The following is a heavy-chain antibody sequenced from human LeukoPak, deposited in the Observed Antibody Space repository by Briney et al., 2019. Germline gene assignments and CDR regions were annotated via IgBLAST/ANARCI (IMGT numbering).Heavy chain of an antibody. Sequence: GGSLRLSCAASGFTFSSYWMHWVRQAPGKGLVWVSRINSDGSSASYADSVKGRFTISRDNAKNTLYLQMNSLRAEDTAVYYCAKGGYCTSSSCYMFDWGQGTMVTVSS. CDR1: GFTFSSYW. V-gene: IGHV3-74*01. J-gene: IGHJ3*01. CDR3: AKGGYCTSSSCYMFD. D-gene: IGHD2-2*01. CDR2: INSDGSSA.